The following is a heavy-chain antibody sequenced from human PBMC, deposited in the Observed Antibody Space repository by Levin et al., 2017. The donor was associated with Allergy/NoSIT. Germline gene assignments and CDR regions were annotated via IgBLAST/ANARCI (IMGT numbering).Heavy chain of an antibody. CDR1: GFTFSDYA. Sequence: GESLKISCAASGFTFSDYAMTWVRQAPGKGLEWVSDITGGGFNTYYGDSVKGRFTVSRDNSKNTLNLEMNSLRAEDTAVYYCAKKQGGTSGFSFDVWGQGTMVTVSS. CDR2: ITGGGFNT. J-gene: IGHJ3*01. CDR3: AKKQGGTSGFSFDV. D-gene: IGHD1-1*01. V-gene: IGHV3-23*01.